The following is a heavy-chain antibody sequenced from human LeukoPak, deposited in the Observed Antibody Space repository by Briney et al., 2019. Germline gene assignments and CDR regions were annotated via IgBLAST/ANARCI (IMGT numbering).Heavy chain of an antibody. V-gene: IGHV3-7*01. CDR1: GFTFSSYW. J-gene: IGHJ6*03. Sequence: GGSLRLSCAASGFTFSSYWMSWVRQAPGKGLEWVANIKQDGSEKYYVDSVKGRFTISRDNAKNSLYLQMNSLRAEDTAVYYCARGIFAGTYYYYYYMDVWGKGTTVTVSS. CDR3: ARGIFAGTYYYYYYMDV. D-gene: IGHD6-13*01. CDR2: IKQDGSEK.